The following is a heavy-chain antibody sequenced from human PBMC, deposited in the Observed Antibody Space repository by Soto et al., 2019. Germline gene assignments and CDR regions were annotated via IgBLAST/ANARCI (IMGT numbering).Heavy chain of an antibody. J-gene: IGHJ6*02. Sequence: EVQLVESGGALIKPGGSLRLSCAASGFTFTNAWMNWVRQAPGKGLEWVGRVKSRGDGGTTDYAAPVKGRFTVSRDDSKNRFFLQMNSLKMEDTAVYYCTARYDFYYGLDVWGQGTTVIVSS. CDR1: GFTFTNAW. CDR3: TARYDFYYGLDV. V-gene: IGHV3-15*07. CDR2: VKSRGDGGTT.